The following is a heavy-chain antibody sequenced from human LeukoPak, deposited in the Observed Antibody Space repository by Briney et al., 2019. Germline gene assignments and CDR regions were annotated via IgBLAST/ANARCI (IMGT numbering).Heavy chain of an antibody. V-gene: IGHV4-59*08. CDR3: ARHFAMDYYGSGSYYRSWFDP. Sequence: SETLSLTCTVSGGSISSYYWSWIRQPPGKGLEWIGYIYYSGSTSYNPSLKSRVTISVDTSKNQFSLKLSSVTAADTAVYYCARHFAMDYYGSGSYYRSWFDPWGQGTLVTVSS. CDR1: GGSISSYY. D-gene: IGHD3-10*01. J-gene: IGHJ5*02. CDR2: IYYSGST.